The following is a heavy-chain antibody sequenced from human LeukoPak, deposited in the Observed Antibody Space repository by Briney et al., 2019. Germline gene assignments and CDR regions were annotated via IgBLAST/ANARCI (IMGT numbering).Heavy chain of an antibody. V-gene: IGHV3-9*01. J-gene: IGHJ3*02. Sequence: GGSLRLSCAASGSTFDDYAMHWVRQAPGEGLEWVSGISWNSGSIGYADSVKGRFTISRDNAKNSLYLQMNSLRAEDTALYYCAKDKRQWLVHDDAFDIWGQGTMVTVSS. CDR2: ISWNSGSI. CDR1: GSTFDDYA. D-gene: IGHD6-19*01. CDR3: AKDKRQWLVHDDAFDI.